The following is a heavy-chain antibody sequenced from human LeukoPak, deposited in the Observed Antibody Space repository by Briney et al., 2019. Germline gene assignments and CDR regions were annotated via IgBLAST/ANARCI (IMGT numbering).Heavy chain of an antibody. CDR3: ARGYGVVTSTPPDY. D-gene: IGHD3-3*01. CDR1: GYTFTGYY. CDR2: INPNSGGT. V-gene: IGHV1-2*02. Sequence: ASVKLSCKASGYTFTGYYMHWVRQAPGQGLEWRGWINPNSGGTNYAQTFQGRVTMTRDTSISTPYMQLSRLRSDDTAVYYGARGYGVVTSTPPDYWGQGTLVTVSS. J-gene: IGHJ4*02.